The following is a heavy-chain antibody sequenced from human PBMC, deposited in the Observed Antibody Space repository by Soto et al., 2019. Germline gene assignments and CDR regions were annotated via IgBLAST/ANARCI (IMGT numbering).Heavy chain of an antibody. V-gene: IGHV3-9*01. CDR3: AKDKTELSTLTPIHDTTYYYYGMDV. J-gene: IGHJ6*02. CDR2: ISWNSDSI. Sequence: GGSLRLSCAASRFAFDDYAMHWVRQAPGKGLEWVSGISWNSDSIGYADSVKGRFTISRDNAKNSLYPQMNSLRAEDTALYYCAKDKTELSTLTPIHDTTYYYYGMDVWGQGTTVTVSS. D-gene: IGHD1-26*01. CDR1: RFAFDDYA.